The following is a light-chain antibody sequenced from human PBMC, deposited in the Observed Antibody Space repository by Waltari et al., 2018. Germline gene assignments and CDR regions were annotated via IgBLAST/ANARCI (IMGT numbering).Light chain of an antibody. CDR3: CSYAGSGTWV. Sequence: QSALTQPASVSGSPGQSITISCTGTSSDVGNYNLVSWYQQHPGKAPKLMIYDVSKRPSGVSYRFSGSKSGNTASLTISGLQAEDEADYYCCSYAGSGTWVFGGGTKLTVL. V-gene: IGLV2-23*02. J-gene: IGLJ3*02. CDR1: SSDVGNYNL. CDR2: DVS.